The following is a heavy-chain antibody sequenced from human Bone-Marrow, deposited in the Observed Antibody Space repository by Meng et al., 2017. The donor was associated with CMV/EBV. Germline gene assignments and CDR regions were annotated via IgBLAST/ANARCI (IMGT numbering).Heavy chain of an antibody. J-gene: IGHJ6*02. V-gene: IGHV4-61*01. Sequence: SETLSLTCTVSGGSVSSGSYYWSWIRQPPGKGLEWIGYIYYSGSTNYNPSLKSRVTISVDTSKNQFSLKLSSVTAADTAVYYCARGRGYQLLYKYYYYYGMDVWGQGTTVPVSS. CDR3: ARGRGYQLLYKYYYYYGMDV. CDR1: GGSVSSGSYY. CDR2: IYYSGST. D-gene: IGHD2-2*02.